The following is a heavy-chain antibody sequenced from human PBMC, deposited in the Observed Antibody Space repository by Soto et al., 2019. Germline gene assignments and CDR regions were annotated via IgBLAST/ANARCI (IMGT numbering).Heavy chain of an antibody. D-gene: IGHD3-22*01. CDR2: IYYSGST. Sequence: QVQLQESGPGLVKPSQTLSLTCTVSGGSISSGGYYWSWIRQHPGKGLEWIGYIYYSGSTYYNPSLKSRVTISVDTSKNQFSLKXXSVTAADTAVYYCAXDYGWYYDSSGYYPMAFDIWGQGTMVTVSS. V-gene: IGHV4-31*03. CDR3: AXDYGWYYDSSGYYPMAFDI. CDR1: GGSISSGGYY. J-gene: IGHJ3*02.